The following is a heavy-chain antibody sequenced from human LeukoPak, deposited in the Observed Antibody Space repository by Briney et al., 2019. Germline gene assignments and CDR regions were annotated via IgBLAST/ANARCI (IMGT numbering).Heavy chain of an antibody. D-gene: IGHD4-23*01. V-gene: IGHV1-69*04. CDR3: AREAGGNPLDY. J-gene: IGHJ4*02. Sequence: SVKVSCKASGGTFSSYAISWVRQAPGQGLEWMGRIIPILGIANYAQKFQGRVTITADKSTSTAYMELSSLRSEVTAVYYCAREAGGNPLDYWGQGTLVTVSS. CDR1: GGTFSSYA. CDR2: IIPILGIA.